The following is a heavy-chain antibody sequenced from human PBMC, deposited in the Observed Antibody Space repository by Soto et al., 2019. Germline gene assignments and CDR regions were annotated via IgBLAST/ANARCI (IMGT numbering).Heavy chain of an antibody. CDR3: AKARDQWLVLWTMDV. J-gene: IGHJ6*02. Sequence: RLSCAASGFTFSSYAMSWVRQAPGKGLEWVSAISGSGGSTYYADSVKGRFTISRDNSKNTLYLQMNSLRAEDTAVYYCAKARDQWLVLWTMDVWGQGTTVTVSS. V-gene: IGHV3-23*01. CDR2: ISGSGGST. D-gene: IGHD6-19*01. CDR1: GFTFSSYA.